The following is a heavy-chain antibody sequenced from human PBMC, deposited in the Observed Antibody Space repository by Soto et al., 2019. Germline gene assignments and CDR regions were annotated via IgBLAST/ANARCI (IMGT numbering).Heavy chain of an antibody. CDR1: GFTFSSYA. V-gene: IGHV3-64*01. Sequence: GSLRLSCAASGFTFSSYAMSWVRQAPGKGLECVSGISSSGVSTYYANSVQGRFTISRDNSKNTVYLQMGSLRPEDMAVYYCARRARPDFYYMDVWGKGTTVTVSS. J-gene: IGHJ6*03. CDR2: ISSSGVST. D-gene: IGHD6-6*01. CDR3: ARRARPDFYYMDV.